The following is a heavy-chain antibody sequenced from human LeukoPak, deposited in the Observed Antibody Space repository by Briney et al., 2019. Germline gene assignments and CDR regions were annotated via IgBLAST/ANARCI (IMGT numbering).Heavy chain of an antibody. CDR1: GGSISSYY. D-gene: IGHD3-22*01. CDR2: IYYSGST. CDR3: ARWDSGYDAFDF. J-gene: IGHJ3*01. V-gene: IGHV4-59*08. Sequence: SETLSLTCTVSGGSISSYYWSWIRQPPGKGLEWIGYIYYSGSTNYNPSLKSRVTISVDTSKNQFSLKLSSVTAADTAVYYCARWDSGYDAFDFWGQGTMVTVSS.